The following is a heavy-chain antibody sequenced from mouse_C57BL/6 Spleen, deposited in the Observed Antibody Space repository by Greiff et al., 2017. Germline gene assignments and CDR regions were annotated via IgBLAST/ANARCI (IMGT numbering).Heavy chain of an antibody. D-gene: IGHD1-1*01. V-gene: IGHV14-4*01. CDR2: IDPENGDT. Sequence: VQLQQSGAELVRPGASVKLSCTASGFNIKDDYMHWVKQRPEQGLEWIGWIDPENGDTEYASKFQGKATITADTSSNTAYLQLSSLTSEDTAVYYCTLTTVVASYWYFDVWGTGTTVTVSS. CDR3: TLTTVVASYWYFDV. CDR1: GFNIKDDY. J-gene: IGHJ1*03.